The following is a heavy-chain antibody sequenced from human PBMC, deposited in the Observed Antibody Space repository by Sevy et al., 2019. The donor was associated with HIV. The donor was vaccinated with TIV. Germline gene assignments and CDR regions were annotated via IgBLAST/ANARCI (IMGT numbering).Heavy chain of an antibody. V-gene: IGHV3-7*01. Sequence: GGSLRLSCAASGFTFSSYWMSWVRQAPGKGLEWVANIKQDGSEKYYVDSVKGRFTFSRDNAKNSLYLQMNSLRAEDTAVYFCARTSGAGAFDIWGQGTMVTVSS. CDR1: GFTFSSYW. J-gene: IGHJ3*02. CDR2: IKQDGSEK. D-gene: IGHD7-27*01. CDR3: ARTSGAGAFDI.